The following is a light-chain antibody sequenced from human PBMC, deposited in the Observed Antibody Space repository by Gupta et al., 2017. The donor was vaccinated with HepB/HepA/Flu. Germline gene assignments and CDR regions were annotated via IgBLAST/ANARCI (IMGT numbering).Light chain of an antibody. CDR1: STNIGAGYH. Sequence: QSVLTPPPSVSGAPGQRVTIAYNVGSTNIGAGYHVHWYQQLPGTAPKLLIYGNSNRPSGVPDRFSGSNSGTSTSLAIIGLQAEDEADYYCQAYDSSLSGYVFGTGTKVTVL. J-gene: IGLJ1*01. CDR3: QAYDSSLSGYV. CDR2: GNS. V-gene: IGLV1-40*01.